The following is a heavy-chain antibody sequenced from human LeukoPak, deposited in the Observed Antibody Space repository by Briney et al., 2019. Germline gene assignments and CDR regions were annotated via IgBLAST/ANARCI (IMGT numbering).Heavy chain of an antibody. CDR3: TRHFSFYDYVWGNYRFGDAFDI. CDR1: GFTFSGSA. D-gene: IGHD3-16*02. CDR2: IRSKANSYAT. Sequence: GGSLRLSCAASGFTFSGSAMHWVRQASGKGLEWVGRIRSKANSYATAYAASVKGRFTISRDDSKNTAYLQMNSLKTEDTAVYYCTRHFSFYDYVWGNYRFGDAFDIWGQGTMVTVSS. J-gene: IGHJ3*02. V-gene: IGHV3-73*01.